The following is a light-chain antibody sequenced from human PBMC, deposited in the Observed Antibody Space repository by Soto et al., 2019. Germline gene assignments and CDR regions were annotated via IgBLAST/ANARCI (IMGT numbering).Light chain of an antibody. CDR1: QSVSNN. Sequence: EILMTQSPATLSVSPGERATLSCRASQSVSNNLAWYQQKPGQAPRLLIYAVSSRPAGIPARFSGSGSGTEFTLTINRLQSEDFAVYYCQQYNNWPPTWTFGQGTKVEI. CDR3: QQYNNWPPTWT. V-gene: IGKV3-15*01. J-gene: IGKJ1*01. CDR2: AVS.